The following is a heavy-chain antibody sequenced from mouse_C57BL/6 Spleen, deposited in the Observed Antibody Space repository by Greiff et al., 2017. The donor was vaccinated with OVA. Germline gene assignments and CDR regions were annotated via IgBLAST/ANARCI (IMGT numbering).Heavy chain of an antibody. CDR1: GFSLTSYG. V-gene: IGHV2-5*01. D-gene: IGHD1-1*01. CDR3: AKALGSSEVYFDY. Sequence: VQLQESGPGLVQPSQSLSITCTVSGFSLTSYGVHWVRQSPGKGLEWLGVIWRGGSTDYNAAFMSRLSITKDNSKSQVFFKMNSLQADDTAIYXCAKALGSSEVYFDYWGQGTTLTVSS. CDR2: IWRGGST. J-gene: IGHJ2*01.